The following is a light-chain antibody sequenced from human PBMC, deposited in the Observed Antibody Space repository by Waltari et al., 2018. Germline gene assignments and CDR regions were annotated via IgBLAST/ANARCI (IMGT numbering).Light chain of an antibody. V-gene: IGKV1-6*01. Sequence: AVQMTQSPSSLSALVGDRVSITCRASQGIGSDFAWYQQRPGSAPTLLVFSASTLHTGVPSRFSGSGSGTDFTLTINSLQPEDFATYYCLQDHNYPSTFGQGTNVEI. CDR1: QGIGSD. J-gene: IGKJ1*01. CDR3: LQDHNYPST. CDR2: SAS.